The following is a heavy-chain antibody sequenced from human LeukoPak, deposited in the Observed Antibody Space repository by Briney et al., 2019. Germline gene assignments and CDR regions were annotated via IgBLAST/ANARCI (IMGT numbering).Heavy chain of an antibody. CDR3: VRLSVVSPHRYFDL. J-gene: IGHJ2*01. Sequence: LETLSLTCTVSGGSISSSSYYWGWICQPPGKGLEWVGSIYYSGSTYYNPSLKSRVTISVDTSKNQFSLKLSSVTAADTAVYYCVRLSVVSPHRYFDLWGRGTLVTVSS. V-gene: IGHV4-39*01. CDR2: IYYSGST. D-gene: IGHD4-23*01. CDR1: GGSISSSSYY.